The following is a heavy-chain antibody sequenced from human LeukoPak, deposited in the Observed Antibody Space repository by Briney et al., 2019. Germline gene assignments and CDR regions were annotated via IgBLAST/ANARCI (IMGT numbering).Heavy chain of an antibody. D-gene: IGHD6-13*01. Sequence: GASVKVSCKASGYTFTSYGISWVRQAPGQGLEWMGWISAYNGNTNYAQKLQGRVTMTTDTSTSTAYMELGSLRSDDTAVYYCARALGDSSSWYAFDIWAQGTMVIVSS. V-gene: IGHV1-18*01. CDR1: GYTFTSYG. CDR2: ISAYNGNT. CDR3: ARALGDSSSWYAFDI. J-gene: IGHJ3*02.